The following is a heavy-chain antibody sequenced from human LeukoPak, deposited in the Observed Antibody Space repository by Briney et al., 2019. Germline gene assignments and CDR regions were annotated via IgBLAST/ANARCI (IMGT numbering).Heavy chain of an antibody. Sequence: PGGSLRLSCAASGFTFTDYRMTWVRQAPGKGLEWVAHIKPDGSEQNYIDSVKGRFTISRDNAKNSLYLQMNSLRADDTAVYYCAKDSGWFRFDHWGQGTLVTVSS. CDR1: GFTFTDYR. CDR3: AKDSGWFRFDH. J-gene: IGHJ4*02. CDR2: IKPDGSEQ. D-gene: IGHD6-13*01. V-gene: IGHV3-7*05.